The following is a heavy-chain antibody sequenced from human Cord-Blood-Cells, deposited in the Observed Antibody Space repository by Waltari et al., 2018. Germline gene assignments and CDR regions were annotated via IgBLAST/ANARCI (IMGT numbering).Heavy chain of an antibody. J-gene: IGHJ4*02. CDR1: GFTFSSYA. Sequence: QVQLVESGGGGVQPGRSLSLSCAASGFTFSSYAMHWVRQAPGKGLEWVAVISYDGSNKYYADSVKGRFTISRDNSKNTLYLQMNSLRAEDTAVYYCARAPVRYYFDYWGQGTLVTVSS. V-gene: IGHV3-30*04. CDR2: ISYDGSNK. CDR3: ARAPVRYYFDY. D-gene: IGHD3-22*01.